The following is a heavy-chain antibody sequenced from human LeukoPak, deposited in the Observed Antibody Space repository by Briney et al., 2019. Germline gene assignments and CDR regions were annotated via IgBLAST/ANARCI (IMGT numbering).Heavy chain of an antibody. CDR3: AKARFGELFAFDY. V-gene: IGHV3-30*02. Sequence: GGSLRLSCTVSGFTVSSNSMHWVRQAPGRGLEWVAFIRYDGSNKYYADSVKGRFTISRDNSKNTLYLQMNSLRAEDTAVYYCAKARFGELFAFDYWGQGTLVTVSS. CDR2: IRYDGSNK. CDR1: GFTVSSNS. D-gene: IGHD3-10*01. J-gene: IGHJ4*02.